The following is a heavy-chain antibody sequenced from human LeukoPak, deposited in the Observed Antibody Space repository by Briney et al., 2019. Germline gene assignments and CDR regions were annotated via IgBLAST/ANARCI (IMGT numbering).Heavy chain of an antibody. J-gene: IGHJ3*02. CDR1: GYTFTGYY. CDR3: ARANVDYGDDGDAFDI. V-gene: IGHV1-2*02. CDR2: INPNSGGT. D-gene: IGHD4-17*01. Sequence: ASVKVSCKASGYTFTGYYMHCVRQAPGQGLEWMGWINPNSGGTNYAQKFQGRVTMTRDTSISTAYMELSRLRSDDTAVYYCARANVDYGDDGDAFDIWGQGTMVTVSS.